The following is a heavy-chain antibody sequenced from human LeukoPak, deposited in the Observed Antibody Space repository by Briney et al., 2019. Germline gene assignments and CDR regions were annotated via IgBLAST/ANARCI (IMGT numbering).Heavy chain of an antibody. CDR3: ARASRAVTTDY. Sequence: SETLSLTCTVSGGSISSYYWSWIRQPPGKGLEWIGYIYYSGSTNYNPSLKSRVTISVDTSKNQFSLKLSSVTAADTAVYYCARASRAVTTDYWGQGTLVTVSS. D-gene: IGHD4-17*01. CDR2: IYYSGST. V-gene: IGHV4-59*12. CDR1: GGSISSYY. J-gene: IGHJ4*02.